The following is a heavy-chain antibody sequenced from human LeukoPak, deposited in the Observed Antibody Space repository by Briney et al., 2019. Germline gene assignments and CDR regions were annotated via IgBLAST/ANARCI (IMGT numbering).Heavy chain of an antibody. CDR2: ISSSSSYI. V-gene: IGHV3-21*01. D-gene: IGHD3-10*01. CDR3: ARDDPVRGVPLDY. Sequence: PGGSLRLSRAAPGSTFSSYSMNWVRQAPGKGLEWVSSISSSSSYIYYADSVKGRFPISRDNAKNSLYLQMNSLRAEDTAVYYCARDDPVRGVPLDYWGQGTLVTVSS. CDR1: GSTFSSYS. J-gene: IGHJ4*02.